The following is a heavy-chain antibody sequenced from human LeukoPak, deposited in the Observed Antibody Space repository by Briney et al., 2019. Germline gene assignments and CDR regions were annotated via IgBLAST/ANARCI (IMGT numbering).Heavy chain of an antibody. J-gene: IGHJ4*02. CDR2: ISSSSSTI. D-gene: IGHD5-12*01. V-gene: IGHV3-48*01. Sequence: GGSLRLSCAASGFTFSIYSMSWVRQAPGKGLEWVSYISSSSSTISYADSVKGRFTISRDNSKNTLYLQMNSLRAEDTAVYYCARDSEWLRFVYYFDYWGQGTLVTVSS. CDR1: GFTFSIYS. CDR3: ARDSEWLRFVYYFDY.